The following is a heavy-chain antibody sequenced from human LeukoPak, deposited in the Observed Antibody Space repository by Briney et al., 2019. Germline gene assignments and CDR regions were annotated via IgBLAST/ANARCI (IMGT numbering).Heavy chain of an antibody. D-gene: IGHD6-19*01. J-gene: IGHJ5*02. CDR1: GFTFSSYG. Sequence: GGSLRLSCAASGFTFSSYGMHWVRHAPGKGLEWVAFIRYDGSNKYYADSVKGRFTIYRDNSKNTLYLQMNSLRAEDTAVYYCAKYSSGWYSSWFDPRGQGTLVTVSS. CDR2: IRYDGSNK. V-gene: IGHV3-30*02. CDR3: AKYSSGWYSSWFDP.